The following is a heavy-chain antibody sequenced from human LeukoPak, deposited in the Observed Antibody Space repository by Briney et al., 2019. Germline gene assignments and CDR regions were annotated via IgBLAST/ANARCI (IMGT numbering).Heavy chain of an antibody. J-gene: IGHJ6*02. CDR1: GGTFSSYA. D-gene: IGHD2-2*01. CDR3: ARGPGYCSSTSCHNIYYYYGMDV. CDR2: IIPIFGTA. Sequence: SVTVSCKASGGTFSSYAISWVRQAPGQGLEWMGGIIPIFGTANYAQKFQGRVTITADESTSTAYMELSSLRSEDTAVYYCARGPGYCSSTSCHNIYYYYGMDVWGQGTTVTVSS. V-gene: IGHV1-69*13.